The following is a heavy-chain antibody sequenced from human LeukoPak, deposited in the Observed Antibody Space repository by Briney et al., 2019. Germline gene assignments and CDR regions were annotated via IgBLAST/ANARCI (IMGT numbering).Heavy chain of an antibody. Sequence: PGGSLRLSCAASGFTFSSYGMHWVRQAPGKGLEWVAIISYDGSNKYFADSVKGRFTISRDNSKNTLYLEMNSLRTEDTAVYYCATNHLRVGVYHYGMDVWGQGTTVTVSS. D-gene: IGHD1-26*01. CDR1: GFTFSSYG. J-gene: IGHJ6*02. V-gene: IGHV3-30*03. CDR2: ISYDGSNK. CDR3: ATNHLRVGVYHYGMDV.